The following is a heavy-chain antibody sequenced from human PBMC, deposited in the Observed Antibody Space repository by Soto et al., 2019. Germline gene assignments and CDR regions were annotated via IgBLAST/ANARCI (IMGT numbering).Heavy chain of an antibody. J-gene: IGHJ6*03. Sequence: EVQLVESGGGLVKPGGSLRLSCAASGFTFSSYSMNWVRQAPGKGLEWVSSISSSSSYIYYADSVKGRFTISRNNAKNSLYLQMNSRRAEDTAVYYCARDRAQTWIQWNYYYYMDVWGKGTTVTVSS. CDR3: ARDRAQTWIQWNYYYYMDV. D-gene: IGHD5-18*01. CDR2: ISSSSSYI. V-gene: IGHV3-21*01. CDR1: GFTFSSYS.